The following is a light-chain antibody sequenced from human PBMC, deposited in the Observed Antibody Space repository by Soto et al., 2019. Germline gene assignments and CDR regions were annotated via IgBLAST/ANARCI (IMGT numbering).Light chain of an antibody. Sequence: QSALTQPASVSGSPGQSITISCTGSNSDVGGYNYVSWYQQHPGKAPKVMIYEVTDRAPGVSNRFSGSKSGNTASLTISELQAEDEADYYCCSYTSNNTWVFGGGTKVTVL. V-gene: IGLV2-14*01. CDR1: NSDVGGYNY. J-gene: IGLJ3*02. CDR2: EVT. CDR3: CSYTSNNTWV.